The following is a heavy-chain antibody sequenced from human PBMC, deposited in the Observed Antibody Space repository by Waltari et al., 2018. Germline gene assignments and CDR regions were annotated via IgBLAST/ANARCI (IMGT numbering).Heavy chain of an antibody. D-gene: IGHD4-17*01. V-gene: IGHV4-39*01. CDR3: GRVAFGDDGGYFQH. CDR1: GGPIRTNYN. CDR2: MQYRGST. J-gene: IGHJ1*01. Sequence: QLQLQESGPGLVKPSETLSLTCTDSGGPIRTNYNWAWIRQPHGKGLEWMGNMQYRGSTFYNPSLKSRVTISLDTSMNQFSLRLTSVNAADTAVYFCGRVAFGDDGGYFQHWGQGTLVTISS.